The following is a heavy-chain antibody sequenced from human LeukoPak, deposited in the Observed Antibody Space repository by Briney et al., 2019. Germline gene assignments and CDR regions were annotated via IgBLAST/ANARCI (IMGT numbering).Heavy chain of an antibody. CDR3: ARVGLLWFGALDKRRWFDP. CDR1: GYTFTSYA. CDR2: INTNTGNP. Sequence: AASVKVSCKASGYTFTSYAMNWVRQAPGQGLEWMGWINTNTGNPTYAQGFTGRFVFSLDTSVSTAYLQISSLKAEDTAVYYCARVGLLWFGALDKRRWFDPWGQGTLVTVSS. V-gene: IGHV7-4-1*02. D-gene: IGHD3-10*01. J-gene: IGHJ5*02.